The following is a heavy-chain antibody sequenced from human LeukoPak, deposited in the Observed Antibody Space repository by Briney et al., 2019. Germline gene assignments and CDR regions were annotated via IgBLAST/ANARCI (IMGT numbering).Heavy chain of an antibody. V-gene: IGHV3-48*01. CDR1: GFTFSSWS. CDR2: IGSTSTTV. D-gene: IGHD2-2*01. Sequence: GGSLRLSCVASGFTFSSWSMNWVRQAPGRGLEWVSHIGSTSTTVYYADSVKGRFTISRDNAKNSLYLQMNSLRAEDTAFYYCARFCSSTSCEGYWGQGTLVTVSS. CDR3: ARFCSSTSCEGY. J-gene: IGHJ4*02.